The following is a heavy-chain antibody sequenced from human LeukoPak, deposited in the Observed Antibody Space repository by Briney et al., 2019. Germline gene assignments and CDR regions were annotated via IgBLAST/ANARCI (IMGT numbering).Heavy chain of an antibody. CDR3: SRGGYGVAFDF. V-gene: IGHV4-39*07. D-gene: IGHD2-15*01. CDR1: GGSLSSSSYY. J-gene: IGHJ3*01. Sequence: SETLSLTCTVSGGSLSSSSYYWGWIRQPPGKGLEWIGSIYYSGKTIYNPSLKSRVTISEDTSKNQFSLKLSSVTAADTAVYYCSRGGYGVAFDFWSQGTMVTVSS. CDR2: IYYSGKT.